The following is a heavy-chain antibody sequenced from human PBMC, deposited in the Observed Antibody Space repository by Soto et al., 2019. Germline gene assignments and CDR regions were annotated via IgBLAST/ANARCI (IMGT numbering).Heavy chain of an antibody. Sequence: PSETLSLTCTVSGGSIISYYWSWIRQPPWKGLEWIGYIYYSGSTNYNPSLKSRVTISVDTSKNQFSLKLSSVTAADTAVYYCARDRAGYDSSGYIDYWGQGTLVTVSS. D-gene: IGHD3-22*01. V-gene: IGHV4-59*01. J-gene: IGHJ4*02. CDR3: ARDRAGYDSSGYIDY. CDR2: IYYSGST. CDR1: GGSIISYY.